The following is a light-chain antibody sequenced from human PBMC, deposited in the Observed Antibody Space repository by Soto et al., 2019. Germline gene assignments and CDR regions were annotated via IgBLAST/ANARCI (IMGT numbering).Light chain of an antibody. CDR1: SSDVGSYNL. Sequence: QSALTQPASVSGSPGQSITISCTGTSSDVGSYNLVSWYQQHPGKAPKLMIYEVSKRPSGVSNRFSGSKSGNTASLTSSGLQAEDEADYYCCSYAGSSTFEWVFGGGTKLTVL. V-gene: IGLV2-23*02. CDR2: EVS. CDR3: CSYAGSSTFEWV. J-gene: IGLJ3*02.